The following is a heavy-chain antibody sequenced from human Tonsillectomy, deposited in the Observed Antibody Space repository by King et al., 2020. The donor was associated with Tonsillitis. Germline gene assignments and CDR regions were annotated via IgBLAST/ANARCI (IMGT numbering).Heavy chain of an antibody. Sequence: MQLQESGPGLVKPSQTLSLTCAVSGGSISSGGYSWSWIRQPPGKGLEWIGYIYYSGSTYYNPSLKSRVTISVDTSKNQFSLKLSSVTAADTAVYYCARVLHGGNNAFDIWGQGTMVTVSS. J-gene: IGHJ3*02. CDR1: GGSISSGGYS. D-gene: IGHD3-16*01. CDR2: IYYSGST. V-gene: IGHV4-30-4*07. CDR3: ARVLHGGNNAFDI.